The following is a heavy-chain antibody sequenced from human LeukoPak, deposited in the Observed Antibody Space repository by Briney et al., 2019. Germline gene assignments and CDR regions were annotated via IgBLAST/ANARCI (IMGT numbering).Heavy chain of an antibody. CDR1: GGTFSSYA. D-gene: IGHD5-18*01. CDR3: TTPGGPIYSYGPKIFYYYGMDV. V-gene: IGHV1-69*13. J-gene: IGHJ6*02. CDR2: IIPIFGTA. Sequence: SVKVSCKASGGTFSSYAISWVRQAPGQGLEWMGGIIPIFGTANYAQKFQGRVTITADESTSTAYIELSSLRSEDTAVYYCTTPGGPIYSYGPKIFYYYGMDVWGQGTTVTVSS.